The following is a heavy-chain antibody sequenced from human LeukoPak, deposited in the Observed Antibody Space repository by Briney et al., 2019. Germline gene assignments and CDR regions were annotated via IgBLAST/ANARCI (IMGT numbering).Heavy chain of an antibody. Sequence: GGSLRLSCAASGFTFSSYAMSWVRQAPGKGLEWVSAISGSGGGTYYADSVRGRFTISRDNSKNTLYLQMNSLRAEDTAVYYCAKDRGYSYGIRPDDYWGQGTLVTVSS. CDR1: GFTFSSYA. CDR2: ISGSGGGT. V-gene: IGHV3-23*01. CDR3: AKDRGYSYGIRPDDY. D-gene: IGHD5-18*01. J-gene: IGHJ4*02.